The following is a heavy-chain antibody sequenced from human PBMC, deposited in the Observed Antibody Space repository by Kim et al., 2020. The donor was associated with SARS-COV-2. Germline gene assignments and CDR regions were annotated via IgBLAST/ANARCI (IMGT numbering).Heavy chain of an antibody. D-gene: IGHD2-15*01. CDR3: ARGTYCSGGSCYQGAIDY. CDR2: IIPIFGTA. J-gene: IGHJ4*02. CDR1: GGTFSSYA. Sequence: SVKVSCKASGGTFSSYAISWVRQAPGQGLEWMGGIIPIFGTANYAQKFQGRVTITVDESTSTAYMELSSLRSEDTAVYYCARGTYCSGGSCYQGAIDYWGQGTLVTVSS. V-gene: IGHV1-69*13.